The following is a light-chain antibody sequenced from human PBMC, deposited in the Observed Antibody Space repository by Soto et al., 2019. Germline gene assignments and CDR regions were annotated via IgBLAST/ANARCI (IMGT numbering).Light chain of an antibody. CDR2: DAS. CDR3: QEYNSYSRT. J-gene: IGKJ1*01. CDR1: QTISSW. Sequence: DIQMTQSPSTLSASVGGRVTISCRASQTISSWLAWYQQKPGKAPKLLIYDASTLESGVPSRFSGSGSGTEFTLTISSLQPDDFAAYYCQEYNSYSRTFXQGTKVDIK. V-gene: IGKV1-5*01.